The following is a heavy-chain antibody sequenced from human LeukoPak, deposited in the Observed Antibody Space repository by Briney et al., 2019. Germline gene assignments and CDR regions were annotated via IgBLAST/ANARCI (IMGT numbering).Heavy chain of an antibody. CDR1: GFTFSIYA. CDR3: ATGCVGSPNCQTTGYDH. Sequence: GGSLRLSCAASGFTFSIYAMNWVRQAPGKGLEWVSGISDSGRNTYYSDSVKGRFTISRDNSESTVCLQMNSLTAEDTAQYYCATGCVGSPNCQTTGYDHWGQGTLVTVSS. J-gene: IGHJ4*02. D-gene: IGHD2-2*01. V-gene: IGHV3-23*01. CDR2: ISDSGRNT.